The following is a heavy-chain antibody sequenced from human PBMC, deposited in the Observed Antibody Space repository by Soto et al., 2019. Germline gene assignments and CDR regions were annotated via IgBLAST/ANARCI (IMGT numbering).Heavy chain of an antibody. CDR3: ARKILWSTILQDYWYFDL. Sequence: EVQLLESGGGLVQPGGSLRLSCAGSGFTFINYAMNWVRQAPGKGLEWVSSISGGGDATFFADSVRGRFMISRDIYKNPVPLQKNSLGVDDTAVYYCARKILWSTILQDYWYFDLWGRFTLVSVPS. J-gene: IGHJ2*01. D-gene: IGHD2-21*01. CDR1: GFTFINYA. V-gene: IGHV3-23*01. CDR2: ISGGGDAT.